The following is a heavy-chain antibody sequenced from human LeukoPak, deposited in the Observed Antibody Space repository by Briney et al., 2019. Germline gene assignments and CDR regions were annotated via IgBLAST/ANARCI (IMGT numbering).Heavy chain of an antibody. D-gene: IGHD3-3*01. J-gene: IGHJ4*02. V-gene: IGHV4-34*01. Sequence: SETLSLTCAVYGGSFSGYYWIWNRHPPGKGREWNGEINHSGITNYNPSLKSRVTISVDTSKNQFSLKLSSVTAADTAVYYCARGPSSSDFWSPRIDYWGQGTLVTVSS. CDR1: GGSFSGYY. CDR3: ARGPSSSDFWSPRIDY. CDR2: INHSGIT.